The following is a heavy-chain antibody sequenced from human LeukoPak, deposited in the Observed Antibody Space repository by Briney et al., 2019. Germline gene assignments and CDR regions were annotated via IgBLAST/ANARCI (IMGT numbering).Heavy chain of an antibody. CDR2: FYYTGCT. CDR3: ARESYGIDS. Sequence: SETLSLTCAVYGGSFSGYYWSWIRQPPGKGLEWIGYFYYTGCTNYNPSLKSRVAISVDTSKNQFSLYLTSVTAADTAVYYCARESYGIDSWGQGTLVSVSS. D-gene: IGHD5-18*01. CDR1: GGSFSGYY. J-gene: IGHJ4*02. V-gene: IGHV4-34*11.